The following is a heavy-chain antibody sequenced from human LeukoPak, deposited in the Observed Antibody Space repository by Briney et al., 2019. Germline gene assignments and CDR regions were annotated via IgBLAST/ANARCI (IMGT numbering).Heavy chain of an antibody. CDR2: ISDTGNT. Sequence: GGSLRLSCAASGFTLSSYAMSWVRQAPGKGLEWVSAISDTGNTYHADSVKGRFTISRDSSKNTLFLQMNRLRPEDAAVYYCARVDTAMVTGLDFDYWGQGTLVTVSS. CDR1: GFTLSSYA. D-gene: IGHD5-18*01. CDR3: ARVDTAMVTGLDFDY. J-gene: IGHJ4*02. V-gene: IGHV3-23*01.